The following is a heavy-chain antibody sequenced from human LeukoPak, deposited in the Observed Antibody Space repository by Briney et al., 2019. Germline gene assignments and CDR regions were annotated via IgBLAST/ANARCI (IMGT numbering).Heavy chain of an antibody. D-gene: IGHD6-6*01. CDR1: GYTFTSYY. Sequence: ASVKVSCKASGYTFTSYYMHWVRQAPGQGLEWMGWINPNSGGTNYAQKFQGRVTMTRDTSISTAYMELSRLRSDNPAVYYCARDLDSSSSGVDYWSQGTLVTVSS. J-gene: IGHJ4*02. CDR2: INPNSGGT. CDR3: ARDLDSSSSGVDY. V-gene: IGHV1-2*02.